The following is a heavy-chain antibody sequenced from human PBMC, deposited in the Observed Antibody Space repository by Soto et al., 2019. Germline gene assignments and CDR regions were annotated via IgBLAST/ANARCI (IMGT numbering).Heavy chain of an antibody. V-gene: IGHV4-31*10. CDR2: FYSSGSI. J-gene: IGHJ5*02. CDR1: GYSITTGGYY. Sequence: SETLSLTCFVSGYSITTGGYYWSWIRHHPGKGLEWIGSFYSSGSIIYNPSLRSRVSISGDTSSNQFSMSTTSVTDADTARYYCERMYSSGSGWFNPWGQGTLVTVYS. CDR3: ERMYSSGSGWFNP. D-gene: IGHD6-19*01.